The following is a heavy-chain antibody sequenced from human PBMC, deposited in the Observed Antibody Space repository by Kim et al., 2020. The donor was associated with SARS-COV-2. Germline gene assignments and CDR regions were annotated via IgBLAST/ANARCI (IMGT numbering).Heavy chain of an antibody. CDR3: ARDLVVVVPAVTYYYYGMDV. Sequence: GGSLRLSCAASGFTFSSYSMNWVRQAPGKGLEWVSSISSSSSYIYYADSVKGRFTISRDNAKNSLYLQMNSLRAEDTAVYYCARDLVVVVPAVTYYYYGMDVWGQGTTVTVSS. V-gene: IGHV3-21*01. D-gene: IGHD2-2*01. J-gene: IGHJ6*02. CDR2: ISSSSSYI. CDR1: GFTFSSYS.